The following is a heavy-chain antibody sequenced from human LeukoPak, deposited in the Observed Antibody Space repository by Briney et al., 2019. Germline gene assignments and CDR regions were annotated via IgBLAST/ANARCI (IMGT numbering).Heavy chain of an antibody. V-gene: IGHV3-48*02. CDR2: ISSSYSTI. CDR3: ARSMGGVRGIALDI. CDR1: GISFGSYS. D-gene: IGHD3-10*02. Sequence: GGSLRLSCAASGISFGSYSMNWVRQAPGKGLEWVSYISSSYSTIYYAESVKGRFTISRDNAKNSLNLQMNSLRDEDTAVYYCARSMGGVRGIALDIWAQGTVLTVSS. J-gene: IGHJ3*02.